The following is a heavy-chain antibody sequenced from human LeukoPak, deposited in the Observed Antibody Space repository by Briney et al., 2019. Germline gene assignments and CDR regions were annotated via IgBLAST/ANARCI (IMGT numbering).Heavy chain of an antibody. CDR3: ARSSYSSGWQSKTAEYFQH. CDR1: GGSFSGYY. J-gene: IGHJ1*01. D-gene: IGHD6-19*01. V-gene: IGHV4-34*01. CDR2: INHSGST. Sequence: SETLSLTCAVYGGSFSGYYWSWIRQPPGKGLEWIEEINHSGSTNYNPSLKSRVTISVDTSKNQFSLKLSSVTAADTAVYYCARSSYSSGWQSKTAEYFQHWGQGTLVTVSS.